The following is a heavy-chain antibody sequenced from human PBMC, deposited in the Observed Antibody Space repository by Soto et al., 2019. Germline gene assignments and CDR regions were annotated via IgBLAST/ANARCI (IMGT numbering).Heavy chain of an antibody. CDR3: TTDILSGLLFDY. CDR2: IKSKTDGGTT. D-gene: IGHD3-9*01. J-gene: IGHJ4*02. CDR1: GFTFSNAW. Sequence: GGSLRLSCAAPGFTFSNAWMSWVRQAPGKGLEWVGRIKSKTDGGTTDYAAPVKGRFTISRDDSKNTLYLQMNSLKTEDTAVYYCTTDILSGLLFDYWGQGTLVTVSS. V-gene: IGHV3-15*01.